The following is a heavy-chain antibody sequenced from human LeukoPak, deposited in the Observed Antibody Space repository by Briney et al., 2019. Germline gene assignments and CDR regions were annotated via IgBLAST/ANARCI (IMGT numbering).Heavy chain of an antibody. V-gene: IGHV1-2*02. CDR1: GYTFTGYY. Sequence: ASVKVSCKASGYTFTGYYMHWVRQAPGQGLEWMGWINPNSGGTNYAQRFQGRVTMTRDTSISTAYMELSRLRSDDTAVYYCARDGAFLGSVNLYWGQGTLVTVSS. J-gene: IGHJ4*02. CDR2: INPNSGGT. D-gene: IGHD2/OR15-2a*01. CDR3: ARDGAFLGSVNLY.